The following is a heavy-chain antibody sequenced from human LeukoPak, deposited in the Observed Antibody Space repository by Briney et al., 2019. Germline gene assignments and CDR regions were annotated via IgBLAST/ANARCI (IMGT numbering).Heavy chain of an antibody. J-gene: IGHJ5*02. V-gene: IGHV3-23*01. CDR2: ISGSGGST. CDR3: AKDLGSRWPQGWFDP. Sequence: GGSLRLSCAASGFTFSSYAMSWVRQAPGKGLEWVSAISGSGGSTCYADSVKGRFTISRDNSKNTLYLQMNSLRAEDTAVYYCAKDLGSRWPQGWFDPWGQGTLVTVSS. D-gene: IGHD1-1*01. CDR1: GFTFSSYA.